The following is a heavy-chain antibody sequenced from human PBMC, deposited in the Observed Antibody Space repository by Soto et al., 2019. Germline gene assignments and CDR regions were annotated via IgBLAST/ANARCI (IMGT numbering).Heavy chain of an antibody. CDR3: ARDQYDFWSGYLRGSYMDV. Sequence: GGSLRLSCAASGFTFSSYSMNWVRQAPGKGLEWVSYISSSSSTIYYADSVKGRFTISRDNAKNSLYLQMNSLRAEDTAVYYCARDQYDFWSGYLRGSYMDVWGKGTAVTVSS. CDR1: GFTFSSYS. J-gene: IGHJ6*03. D-gene: IGHD3-3*01. CDR2: ISSSSSTI. V-gene: IGHV3-48*01.